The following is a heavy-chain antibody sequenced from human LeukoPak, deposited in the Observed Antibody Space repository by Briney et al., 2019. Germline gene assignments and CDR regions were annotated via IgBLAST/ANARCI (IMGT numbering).Heavy chain of an antibody. Sequence: PSETLSLTCTVSGGSISGYYWSWIRQPPGKGLEWIGYIYYSGSTNYNPSLKSRVTISVDTSKNQFSLKLSSVTAADTAVYYCAGRDGYNSLDYWGQGTLVTVSS. CDR2: IYYSGST. D-gene: IGHD5-24*01. J-gene: IGHJ4*02. CDR3: AGRDGYNSLDY. V-gene: IGHV4-59*01. CDR1: GGSISGYY.